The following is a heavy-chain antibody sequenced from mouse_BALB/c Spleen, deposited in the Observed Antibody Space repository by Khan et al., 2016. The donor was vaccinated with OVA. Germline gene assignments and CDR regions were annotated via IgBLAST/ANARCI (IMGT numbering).Heavy chain of an antibody. Sequence: QVQLKESGAELVRPGTSVKVSCKASGYAFTNYLIEWVKQRPGQGLEWIGVINPGSGGTYYNEKFKGKATLTADKSSSTAYMQLSSLTSDDSAVYFCARGWLQGDAMDYWGQGTSVTVSS. CDR1: GYAFTNYL. D-gene: IGHD2-2*01. CDR3: ARGWLQGDAMDY. V-gene: IGHV1-54*01. J-gene: IGHJ4*01. CDR2: INPGSGGT.